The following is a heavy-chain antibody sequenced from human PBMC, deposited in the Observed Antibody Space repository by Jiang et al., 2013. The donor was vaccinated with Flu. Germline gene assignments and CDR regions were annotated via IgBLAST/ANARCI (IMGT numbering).Heavy chain of an antibody. Sequence: GAEVKKPGESLRISCKGSGYTFATYWIAWVRQMPGKGLEWMGIIYPGDSDTRYSPSFQGQVTISGDKSISTAYLRWNSLKASDTAMYYCARGHYCGGGSCYLDFWGQGTQVTVSS. J-gene: IGHJ4*02. V-gene: IGHV5-51*03. CDR1: GYTFATYW. CDR2: IYPGDSDT. CDR3: ARGHYCGGGSCYLDF. D-gene: IGHD2-15*01.